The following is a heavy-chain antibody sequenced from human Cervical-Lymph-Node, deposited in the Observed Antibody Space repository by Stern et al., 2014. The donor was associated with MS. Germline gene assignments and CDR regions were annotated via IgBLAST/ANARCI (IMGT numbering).Heavy chain of an antibody. CDR2: ICWDSVDI. Sequence: EVQLVESGGGLVQPDRSLRLSCAASGFVFAAYAMHWVRQAPGQGLEWVSRICWDSVDIGYADSVKGRFTIFRVNGKTALYLEMNSLRVEDTAFYYCAKDRQIGVSGPNLFDYWGQGTLVTVSS. CDR3: AKDRQIGVSGPNLFDY. V-gene: IGHV3-9*01. CDR1: GFVFAAYA. J-gene: IGHJ4*02. D-gene: IGHD3-3*01.